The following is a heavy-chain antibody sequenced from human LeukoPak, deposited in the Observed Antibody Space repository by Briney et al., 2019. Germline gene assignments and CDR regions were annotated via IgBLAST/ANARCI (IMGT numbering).Heavy chain of an antibody. D-gene: IGHD7-27*01. V-gene: IGHV3-30*01. Sequence: HAGGSLRLSCAASGFTFSSYAMHWVRQAPGKGLEWVAVISYDGSNKYYADSVKGRFTISRDNSKNTLYLQMNSLRAEDTAVYYCAREVIHWGSLVPDYWGQGTLVTVSS. CDR2: ISYDGSNK. CDR3: AREVIHWGSLVPDY. CDR1: GFTFSSYA. J-gene: IGHJ4*02.